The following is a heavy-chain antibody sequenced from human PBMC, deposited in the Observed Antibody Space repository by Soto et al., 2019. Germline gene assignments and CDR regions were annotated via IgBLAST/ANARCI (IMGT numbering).Heavy chain of an antibody. CDR3: ARPREAGKNYYGVDV. J-gene: IGHJ6*02. CDR1: GYSFTSYW. V-gene: IGHV5-51*01. CDR2: IYPGDSDT. D-gene: IGHD6-19*01. Sequence: GESLKISCKGSGYSFTSYWIDWVRQMPGKGLEWMGIIYPGDSDTRYSPSFQGQVTISADKSISTAYLQWSSLKASDTAMYYCARPREAGKNYYGVDVWGQGTTVTVSS.